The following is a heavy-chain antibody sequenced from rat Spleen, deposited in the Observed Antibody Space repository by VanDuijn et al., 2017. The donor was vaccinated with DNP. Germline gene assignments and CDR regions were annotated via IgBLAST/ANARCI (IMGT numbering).Heavy chain of an antibody. Sequence: EVQLVESGGGLVQPGRSLKLSCAASGFTFSKSGMAWVRQAPTKGLEWVASISSDGGNSHYRDSVKGRFTISRDNAKNTLYLQMDSLRSEDTATYYCAKPDHWGQGVMVTVSS. CDR3: AKPDH. J-gene: IGHJ2*01. CDR1: GFTFSKSG. CDR2: ISSDGGNS. V-gene: IGHV5S13*01.